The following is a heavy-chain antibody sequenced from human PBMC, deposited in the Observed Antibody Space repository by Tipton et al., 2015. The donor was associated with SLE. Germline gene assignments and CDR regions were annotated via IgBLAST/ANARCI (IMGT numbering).Heavy chain of an antibody. J-gene: IGHJ5*02. Sequence: TLSLTCTVSGGSISSSSYYWGWIRQPPGKGLEWIGFFYFSGSSQYNPPLKSRVAISADTSNNQFSLELRSVTAADTAVFYCARGSPVMEWERNWFDPWGQGTLVNLSS. CDR2: FYFSGSS. V-gene: IGHV4-39*07. CDR3: ARGSPVMEWERNWFDP. CDR1: GGSISSSSYY. D-gene: IGHD1-26*01.